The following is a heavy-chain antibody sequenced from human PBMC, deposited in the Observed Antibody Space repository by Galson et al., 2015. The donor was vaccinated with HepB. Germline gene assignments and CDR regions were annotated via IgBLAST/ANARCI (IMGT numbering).Heavy chain of an antibody. CDR3: ARSEGGIVVAVPDY. CDR1: GGSISSSSYY. Sequence: LSLTCTVSGGSISSSSYYWGWIRQPPGKGLEWIGSIYYSGSTYYNPSLKSRVTISVDTSKNQFSLKLSSVTAADTAVYYCARSEGGIVVAVPDYWGQGTLVTVSS. CDR2: IYYSGST. J-gene: IGHJ4*02. V-gene: IGHV4-39*01. D-gene: IGHD6-19*01.